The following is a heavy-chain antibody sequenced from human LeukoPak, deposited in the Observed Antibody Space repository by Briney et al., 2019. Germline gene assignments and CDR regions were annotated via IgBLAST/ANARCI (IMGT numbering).Heavy chain of an antibody. D-gene: IGHD2-15*01. V-gene: IGHV3-7*01. CDR3: ARAERCSGGSCYPFDY. Sequence: PGGSLRLSCAASGFSFNNYWMTWVRQAPGKGLEWVANIKHDGSTKYYLDSVKGRFTISRDNAKNSLYLQMNSLRAEDTAVYYCARAERCSGGSCYPFDYWGQGTLVTVSS. CDR1: GFSFNNYW. CDR2: IKHDGSTK. J-gene: IGHJ4*02.